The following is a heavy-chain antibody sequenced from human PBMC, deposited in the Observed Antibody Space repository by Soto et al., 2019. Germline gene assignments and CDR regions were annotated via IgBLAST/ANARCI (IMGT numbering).Heavy chain of an antibody. Sequence: SETLSLTCTVSGGSISSSSYYWGWIRQPPGKGLEWIGSIYYSGSTNYNPSLKSRVTISVDTSKNQFSLKLSSVTAADTAVYYCARQRGAASPSGNNWFDPWGQGTLVTFSS. J-gene: IGHJ5*02. CDR2: IYYSGST. CDR3: ARQRGAASPSGNNWFDP. CDR1: GGSISSSSYY. D-gene: IGHD6-6*01. V-gene: IGHV4-39*07.